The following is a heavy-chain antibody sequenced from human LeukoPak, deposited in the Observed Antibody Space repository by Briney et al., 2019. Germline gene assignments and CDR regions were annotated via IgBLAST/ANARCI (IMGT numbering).Heavy chain of an antibody. CDR1: GGSISSFY. J-gene: IGHJ2*01. D-gene: IGHD6-6*01. CDR3: ARDSSTVTYWYSDL. Sequence: PSETLSLTCTVSGGSISSFYWSWLRQSPGKGLEWIGYIYYNGNANYNPSLKSRVTMSVDTSKNQLSLKLTSVTAADTAVYYCARDSSTVTYWYSDLWGRGTLVIVSS. CDR2: IYYNGNA. V-gene: IGHV4-59*01.